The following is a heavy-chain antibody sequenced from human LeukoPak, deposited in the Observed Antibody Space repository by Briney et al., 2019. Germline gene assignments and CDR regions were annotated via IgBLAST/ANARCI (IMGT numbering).Heavy chain of an antibody. V-gene: IGHV4-39*01. Sequence: PSETLSLTCTVSGGSISSSSYYWGWIRQPPGKGLEWLGRIYYSGSTYYNPSLKSRVTISVDTSKNQFSLKLSSVTAADTAVYYCARVASCEYYDIPPDYWGQGTLVTVSS. CDR3: ARVASCEYYDIPPDY. CDR2: IYYSGST. D-gene: IGHD3-9*01. J-gene: IGHJ4*02. CDR1: GGSISSSSYY.